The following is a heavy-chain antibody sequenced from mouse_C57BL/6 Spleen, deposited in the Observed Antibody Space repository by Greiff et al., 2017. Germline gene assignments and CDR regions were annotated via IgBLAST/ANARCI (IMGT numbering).Heavy chain of an antibody. D-gene: IGHD2-5*01. V-gene: IGHV1-62-2*01. Sequence: VQLQESGAELVKPGASVKLSCKASGYTFTEYTIHWVKQRSGQGLEWIGWFYPGSGSIKYNEKFKDKATLTADKSSSTVYMELSRVTSEDSAVYFCARHEGEAYYSNFWFAYWGQGTLVTVSA. CDR3: ARHEGEAYYSNFWFAY. CDR2: FYPGSGSI. CDR1: GYTFTEYT. J-gene: IGHJ3*01.